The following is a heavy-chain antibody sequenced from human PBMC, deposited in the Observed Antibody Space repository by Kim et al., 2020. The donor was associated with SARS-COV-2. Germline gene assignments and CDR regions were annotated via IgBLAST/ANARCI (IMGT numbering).Heavy chain of an antibody. CDR2: ISSTNSGDRAI. CDR1: GFFFESYS. CDR3: ARDRGEHYFGSGSPTSYYYYGLAV. V-gene: IGHV3-48*02. D-gene: IGHD3-10*01. Sequence: GGSLRLSCVASGFFFESYSMNWVRQAPGKGLEWLSYISSTNSGDRAIFYADSVKGRFTISRDSATKSLFLEMNSLRDEDTVVYYCARDRGEHYFGSGSPTSYYYYGLAVWGQGTTVTVSS. J-gene: IGHJ6*02.